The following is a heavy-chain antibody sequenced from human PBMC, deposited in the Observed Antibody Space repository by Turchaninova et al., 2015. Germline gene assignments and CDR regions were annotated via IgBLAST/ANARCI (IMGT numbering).Heavy chain of an antibody. Sequence: QVQLQESGPGLVKPSETLSLPRAVSGYSISSGANWGWIRQPPGKGLEWIGSIYHSGSTYYNPSLKSRVTISVDTSKNQFSLKLSSVTAADTAVYYCARHDYSNYVVFNYWGQGTLVTVSS. CDR1: GYSISSGAN. CDR3: ARHDYSNYVVFNY. D-gene: IGHD4-11*01. CDR2: IYHSGST. J-gene: IGHJ4*02. V-gene: IGHV4-38-2*01.